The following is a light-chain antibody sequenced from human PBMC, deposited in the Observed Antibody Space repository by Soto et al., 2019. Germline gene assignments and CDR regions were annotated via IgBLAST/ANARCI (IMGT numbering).Light chain of an antibody. CDR2: GAS. CDR1: QSVGSNY. J-gene: IGKJ3*01. V-gene: IGKV3D-20*02. CDR3: QQRSNWPPIFT. Sequence: ENLLTQSPGTLSLSPGEGATLSCRASQSVGSNYLAWYQQKPGQAPRLLIYGASSRATGIPDRFSGSGSGTDFTLTISSLEPEDFAVYYCQQRSNWPPIFTFGPGTKVDIK.